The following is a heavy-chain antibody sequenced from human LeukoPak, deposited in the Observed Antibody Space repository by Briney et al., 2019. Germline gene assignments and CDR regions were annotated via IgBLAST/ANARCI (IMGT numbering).Heavy chain of an antibody. V-gene: IGHV3-48*03. Sequence: GGSLRLSCAASTVTFSIYDINWVRQAPGKGLEWISYIRSSGDTIYYADSVRGRFTISRDNARNSVYLQMNSLRAGDTAVYYCARDLVSGAYTFDFWGRGTMVTVSS. D-gene: IGHD3-16*01. CDR1: TVTFSIYD. CDR2: IRSSGDTI. J-gene: IGHJ3*01. CDR3: ARDLVSGAYTFDF.